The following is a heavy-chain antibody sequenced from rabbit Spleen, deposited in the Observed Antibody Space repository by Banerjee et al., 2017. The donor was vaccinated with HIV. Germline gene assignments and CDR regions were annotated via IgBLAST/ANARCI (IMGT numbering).Heavy chain of an antibody. CDR1: GFSFSGYW. V-gene: IGHV1S45*01. J-gene: IGHJ4*01. CDR3: AREEDTDGGGYPFKL. D-gene: IGHD1-1*01. CDR2: IDTGSSGAT. Sequence: QEQLVESGGGLVQPEGSLTLTCTASGFSFSGYWMSWVRQAPGKGLDWIACIDTGSSGATYYASWAKGRFTISKTSSTTVTLQMPSLTVADTATYFCAREEDTDGGGYPFKLWGPGTLVTVS.